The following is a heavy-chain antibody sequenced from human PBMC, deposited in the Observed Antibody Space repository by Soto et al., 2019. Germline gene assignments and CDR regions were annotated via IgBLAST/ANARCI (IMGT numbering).Heavy chain of an antibody. J-gene: IGHJ4*02. Sequence: QITLKESGPPLVRPTQTLTLTCTVSGFSLDTWGVGVGWIRQPPGKAPEWLALIYWDDDKRYSPSLKNRLTITKDTSKNQVVLTVTNMDPVDTVTYYCASALGSWGSYYFDHWGQGTLVTVSS. V-gene: IGHV2-5*02. D-gene: IGHD3-16*01. CDR2: IYWDDDK. CDR1: GFSLDTWGVG. CDR3: ASALGSWGSYYFDH.